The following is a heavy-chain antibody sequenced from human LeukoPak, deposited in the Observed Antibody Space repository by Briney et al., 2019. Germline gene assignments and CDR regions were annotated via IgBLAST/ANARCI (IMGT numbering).Heavy chain of an antibody. V-gene: IGHV3-23*01. CDR2: ISGSGGST. J-gene: IGHJ5*02. D-gene: IGHD3-10*01. Sequence: GGSLRLSCAASGFTVSSNYMSWVRQAPGKGLEWVSAISGSGGSTYYADSVKGRFTISRDNSKNTLYLQMNSLRAEDTAVYYCAKDFVVYYYGSGTMGYNWFDPWGQGTLVTVSS. CDR3: AKDFVVYYYGSGTMGYNWFDP. CDR1: GFTVSSNY.